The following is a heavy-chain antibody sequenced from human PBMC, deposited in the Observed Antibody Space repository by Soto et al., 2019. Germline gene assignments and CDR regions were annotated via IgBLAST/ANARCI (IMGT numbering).Heavy chain of an antibody. D-gene: IGHD2-21*02. J-gene: IGHJ6*02. Sequence: QVQLVESGGGVVQPGRSLTLSCAASGFTFSSYGMHWVRQAPGKGLEWVAVISYDGSNKYYADSVKGRFTISRDNSKNTLYLQMNSLRAEVTAVYYCAKTVVTSPWYYGMDVWGQGTTATVSS. CDR3: AKTVVTSPWYYGMDV. CDR1: GFTFSSYG. V-gene: IGHV3-30*18. CDR2: ISYDGSNK.